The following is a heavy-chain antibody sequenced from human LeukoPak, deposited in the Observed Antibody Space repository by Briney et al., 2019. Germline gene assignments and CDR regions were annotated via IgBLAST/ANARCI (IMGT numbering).Heavy chain of an antibody. CDR1: GYTFTSYG. D-gene: IGHD6-13*01. CDR3: ARDDSSSWYDY. CDR2: SSAYNGNT. V-gene: IGHV1-18*01. J-gene: IGHJ4*02. Sequence: GASVKVSCTASGYTFTSYGISWVRQAPGQGLEWMGWSSAYNGNTNYAQKLQGRGNMTTDTSTSTVYMELRSLRSDDTAMYYCARDDSSSWYDYWGQGTLVTVSS.